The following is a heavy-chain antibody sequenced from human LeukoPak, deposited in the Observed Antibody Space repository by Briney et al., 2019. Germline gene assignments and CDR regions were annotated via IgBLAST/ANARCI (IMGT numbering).Heavy chain of an antibody. CDR3: AKDRGGPFDY. D-gene: IGHD3-10*01. V-gene: IGHV3-21*04. J-gene: IGHJ4*02. CDR1: GFTFSSYS. CDR2: ISSRGSYI. Sequence: GGSLRLSCAASGFTFSSYSMNWVRQAPGKGLEWVSFISSRGSYINYADSVKGRFTISRDNSKNTLYLQMNSLRAEDTAVYYCAKDRGGPFDYWGQGTLVTVSS.